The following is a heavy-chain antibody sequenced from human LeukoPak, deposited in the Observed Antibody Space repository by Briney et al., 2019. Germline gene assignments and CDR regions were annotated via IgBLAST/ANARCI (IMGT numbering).Heavy chain of an antibody. CDR2: ISYDGSNK. CDR3: AKGDSDSSGYLDY. D-gene: IGHD3-22*01. J-gene: IGHJ4*02. V-gene: IGHV3-30*18. Sequence: GRSLRLSCAASGFTFSSYGMHRVRQAPGKGLEWVAVISYDGSNKYYADSVKGRFTISRDNSKNTLYLQMNSLRAEDTAVYYCAKGDSDSSGYLDYWGQGTLVTVSS. CDR1: GFTFSSYG.